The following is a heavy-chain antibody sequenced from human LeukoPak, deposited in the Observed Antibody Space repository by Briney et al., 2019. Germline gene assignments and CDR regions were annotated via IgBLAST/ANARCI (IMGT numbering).Heavy chain of an antibody. CDR1: GGSISSYY. CDR3: ATWGGIAGARFHY. D-gene: IGHD6-13*01. CDR2: IYYTGST. V-gene: IGHV4-59*01. Sequence: SETLSLTCTASGGSISSYYWSWIRQPPGKGLEWIGYIYYTGSTNYNPFLTSRVNISVDTSKNQFSLNLTTVSAAGTAVYYCATWGGIAGARFHYWGQGTLVTVSS. J-gene: IGHJ4*02.